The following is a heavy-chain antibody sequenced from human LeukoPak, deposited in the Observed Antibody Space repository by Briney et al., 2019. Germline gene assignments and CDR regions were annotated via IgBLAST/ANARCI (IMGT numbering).Heavy chain of an antibody. CDR2: IKQDGSEK. Sequence: GGSLRLSCAASGFTFSSYWMSWVRQAPGKGLEWVANIKQDGSEKYYVDSVKGRFTISRDNAKNSLYLQMNSLRAEDTAVYYCARDHRYSSSWPDAFDIWGQGTMVTVS. D-gene: IGHD6-13*01. V-gene: IGHV3-7*01. J-gene: IGHJ3*02. CDR3: ARDHRYSSSWPDAFDI. CDR1: GFTFSSYW.